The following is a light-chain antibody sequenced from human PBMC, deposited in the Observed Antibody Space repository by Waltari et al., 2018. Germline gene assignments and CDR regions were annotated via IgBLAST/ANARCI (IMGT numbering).Light chain of an antibody. CDR3: SSYAGNHVV. CDR2: EVS. J-gene: IGLJ2*01. V-gene: IGLV2-8*01. CDR1: GSPVGGYNC. Sequence: ALTQPPSASGSPGQPVTISCPATGSPVGGYNCVSWYQQHPGKAPKLMIYEVSKRPSGVPDRFSGSKSGNTASLTVSGLQPEDEADYYCSSYAGNHVVFGGGTKLTVL.